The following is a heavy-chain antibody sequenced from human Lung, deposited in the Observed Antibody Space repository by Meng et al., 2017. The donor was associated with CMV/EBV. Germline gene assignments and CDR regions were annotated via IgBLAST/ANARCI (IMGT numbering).Heavy chain of an antibody. D-gene: IGHD3-22*01. CDR3: AKENYDSSGDDAFDI. CDR2: IYYSGST. CDR1: GGSISSSSYY. V-gene: IGHV4-39*07. Sequence: GSLRLSCTVSGGSISSSSYYWGWIRQPPGKGLEWIGSIYYSGSTYYNPSLKSRVTISVDTSKNQFSLKLSSVTAADTAVYYCAKENYDSSGDDAFDIWGQGTMVTGSS. J-gene: IGHJ3*02.